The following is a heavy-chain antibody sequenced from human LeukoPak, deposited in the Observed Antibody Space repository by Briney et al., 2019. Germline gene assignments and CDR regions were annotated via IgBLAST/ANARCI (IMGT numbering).Heavy chain of an antibody. CDR1: GGSFSGYY. D-gene: IGHD3-22*01. Sequence: SETLSLTCAVYGGSFSGYYWSWIRQPPGKGLGWIGEINHSGSTNYNPSLKSRVTISVDTSKNQFSLKLSSVTAADTAVYYCARGWYSGGYYYTYYFDYWGQGTLVTVSS. CDR2: INHSGST. J-gene: IGHJ4*02. CDR3: ARGWYSGGYYYTYYFDY. V-gene: IGHV4-34*01.